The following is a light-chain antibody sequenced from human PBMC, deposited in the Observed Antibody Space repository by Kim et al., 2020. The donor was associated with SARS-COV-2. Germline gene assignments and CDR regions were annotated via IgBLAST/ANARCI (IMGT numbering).Light chain of an antibody. CDR3: QQYDNHPLT. CDR2: DAS. CDR1: QDISNS. J-gene: IGKJ5*01. Sequence: DIQLTQSPSSLSASVGDRVTITCQASQDISNSLTWYQQKPGKAPKLLIYDASSLERGVPSRFSGSGSGTDFTFTISSLQPEDIATYYCQQYDNHPLTFGQGTRLEIK. V-gene: IGKV1-33*01.